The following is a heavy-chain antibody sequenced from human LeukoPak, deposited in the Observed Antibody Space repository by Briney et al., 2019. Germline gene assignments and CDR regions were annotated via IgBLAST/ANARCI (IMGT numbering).Heavy chain of an antibody. V-gene: IGHV3-7*01. Sequence: GGSRRLSCAASGFTFSTSWMSWVRRVPGRGLERVANIHPDGSEEYYVDSVKGRFTVSRDNAKNSLFLQMNSLRAEDTAVYYCARDDGFRGVDYWGQGTLVNVSS. CDR2: IHPDGSEE. CDR3: ARDDGFRGVDY. CDR1: GFTFSTSW. J-gene: IGHJ4*02. D-gene: IGHD3-10*01.